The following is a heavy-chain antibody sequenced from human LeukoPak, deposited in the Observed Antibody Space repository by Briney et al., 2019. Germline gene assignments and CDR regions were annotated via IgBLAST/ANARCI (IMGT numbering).Heavy chain of an antibody. Sequence: PGGSLRLSCAASGFTFSSYWMSWVRQAPGKGLEWVANIKQDGSEKYYVDSVKGRFTISRDNAKNSLYLQMNSLRAEDTAVYYCARPKLLFGDYYDSSGYSFGYWGQGTLVTVSS. CDR3: ARPKLLFGDYYDSSGYSFGY. J-gene: IGHJ4*02. V-gene: IGHV3-7*01. CDR1: GFTFSSYW. CDR2: IKQDGSEK. D-gene: IGHD3-22*01.